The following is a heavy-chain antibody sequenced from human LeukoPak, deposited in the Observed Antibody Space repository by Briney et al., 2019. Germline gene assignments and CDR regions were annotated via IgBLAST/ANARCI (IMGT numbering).Heavy chain of an antibody. V-gene: IGHV1-69*06. D-gene: IGHD2-2*01. J-gene: IGHJ4*02. Sequence: ASVKVSCKASGGTFSSYAISWVRQAPGQGLEWMGGIIPIFGTANYAQKFQGRVTITADKSTSTAYMELSSLRSEDTAVYYCARGYCSSTSCSPFDYWGQGTLDTVSS. CDR3: ARGYCSSTSCSPFDY. CDR1: GGTFSSYA. CDR2: IIPIFGTA.